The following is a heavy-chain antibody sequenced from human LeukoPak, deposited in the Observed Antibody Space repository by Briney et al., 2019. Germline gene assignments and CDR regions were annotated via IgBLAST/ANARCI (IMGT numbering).Heavy chain of an antibody. CDR1: GFTFSSYA. V-gene: IGHV4-30-4*08. Sequence: LRLSCAASGFTFSSYALSGVRQAPGQGLEWIGYIYYSGSTYYNPSLKGRVTISVDTSTNQISLELSSETAADTAGYYCARAPYGSGSYKFDYWGQGTLVTVSS. CDR3: ARAPYGSGSYKFDY. D-gene: IGHD3-10*01. J-gene: IGHJ4*02. CDR2: IYYSGST.